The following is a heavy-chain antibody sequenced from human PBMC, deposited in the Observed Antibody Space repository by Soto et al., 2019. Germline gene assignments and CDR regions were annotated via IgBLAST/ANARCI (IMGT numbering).Heavy chain of an antibody. V-gene: IGHV3-33*01. CDR2: IWYDGSNK. D-gene: IGHD2-21*02. J-gene: IGHJ4*02. CDR3: ARGDLYDY. CDR1: GFTFSSYG. Sequence: QVQLVESGGGVVQPGRSLRLSCAASGFTFSSYGMHWVSQAPGKGLEWVAVIWYDGSNKYYADSVKGRFTISRDNSKNTLYLQRNSRRAEDTAVYYWARGDLYDYWGQGTLVTVSS.